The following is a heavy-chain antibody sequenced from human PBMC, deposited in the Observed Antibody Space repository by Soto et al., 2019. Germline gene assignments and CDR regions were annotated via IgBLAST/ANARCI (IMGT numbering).Heavy chain of an antibody. CDR1: GGSFSGYY. CDR2: INHSGST. D-gene: IGHD3-22*01. Sequence: LSLTCAVYGGSFSGYYWSWIRQPPGKGLEWIGEINHSGSTNYNPSLKSRVTISVDTSKNQFSLKLSSVTAADTAVYYCASALRRTYYYDSSGKYFDYWGQGTLVTVSS. V-gene: IGHV4-34*01. CDR3: ASALRRTYYYDSSGKYFDY. J-gene: IGHJ4*02.